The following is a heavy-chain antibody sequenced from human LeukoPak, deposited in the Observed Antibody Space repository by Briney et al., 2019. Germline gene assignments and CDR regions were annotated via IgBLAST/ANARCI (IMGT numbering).Heavy chain of an antibody. D-gene: IGHD6-6*01. Sequence: GGSLRFSCAASGFSFSHYGMDWVRQAPEKGLEWISYISSSSSTIYYADSVKGRFTISRDNAKNSLYLQMNSLRDEDTAVYYCARGGAARPDYWGQGTLVTVSS. CDR1: GFSFSHYG. V-gene: IGHV3-48*02. J-gene: IGHJ4*02. CDR3: ARGGAARPDY. CDR2: ISSSSSTI.